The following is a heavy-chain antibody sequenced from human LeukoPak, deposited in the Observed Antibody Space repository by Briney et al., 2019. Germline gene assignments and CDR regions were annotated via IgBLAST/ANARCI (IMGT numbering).Heavy chain of an antibody. CDR3: AKGELQLGQDAFDI. CDR1: GFTFNNYG. Sequence: PGGSLRLSCAASGFTFNNYGMHWVRQAPGKGLEWVAVISYDGSNKYYADSVKGRFTISRDNSKNTLYLQMNSLRVEDTALYYCAKGELQLGQDAFDIWGQGTMVTVSS. CDR2: ISYDGSNK. D-gene: IGHD1-26*01. J-gene: IGHJ3*02. V-gene: IGHV3-30*18.